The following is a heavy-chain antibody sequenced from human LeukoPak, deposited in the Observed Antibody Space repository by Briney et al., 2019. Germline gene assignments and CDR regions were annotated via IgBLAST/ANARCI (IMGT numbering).Heavy chain of an antibody. D-gene: IGHD6-19*01. CDR2: ISSSSSTI. Sequence: PGGSLRLSCAASGFTFSSYSMNWVRQAPGKGLEWVSYISSSSSTIYYADSMKGRFTISGDNAKNSLYLQMNSLRAEDTAVYYCTRSGSGWYVDNWFDSWGQGTLVTVSS. CDR3: TRSGSGWYVDNWFDS. CDR1: GFTFSSYS. V-gene: IGHV3-48*01. J-gene: IGHJ5*01.